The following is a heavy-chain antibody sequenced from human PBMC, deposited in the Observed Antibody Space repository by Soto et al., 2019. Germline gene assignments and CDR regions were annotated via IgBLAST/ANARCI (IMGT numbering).Heavy chain of an antibody. Sequence: SLTCSVSGDSVSSGAYYWSWIRQPPGKGLEWIGYVYYSGSTSYNPSLETGVTISVDTSKNQFSLKLTSVTPADTAIYYCARVKRSTSRLEPWGQGTLVTVSS. CDR2: VYYSGST. V-gene: IGHV4-61*08. CDR1: GDSVSSGAYY. CDR3: ARVKRSTSRLEP. D-gene: IGHD1-26*01. J-gene: IGHJ5*02.